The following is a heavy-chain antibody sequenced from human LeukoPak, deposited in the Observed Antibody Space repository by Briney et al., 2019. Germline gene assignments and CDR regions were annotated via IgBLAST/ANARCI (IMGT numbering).Heavy chain of an antibody. V-gene: IGHV3-7*01. J-gene: IGHJ5*02. D-gene: IGHD3-16*02. CDR3: ARGVIIRGRLDP. CDR2: IKEDGSEK. CDR1: GFIVRNYW. Sequence: GVSLRLSCAASGFIVRNYWMSWVRQAPGKGLEWVANIKEDGSEKYYVESVKRRFTISRDNAKNSLYLQMSSLRAEDTAVYYCARGVIIRGRLDPWGQGTLVTVSS.